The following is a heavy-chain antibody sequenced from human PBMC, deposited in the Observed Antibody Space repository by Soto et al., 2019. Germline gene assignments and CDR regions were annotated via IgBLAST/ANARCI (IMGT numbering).Heavy chain of an antibody. CDR1: GGSVSGANYY. D-gene: IGHD1-1*01. V-gene: IGHV4-34*01. Sequence: QVQLHQWGAGLLKPSETLSLTCAVYGGSVSGANYYWSWIRQPPGKGLEWIGEMSHSGGTHFNPSLKSRVTISVDTSTNQFSLKMSSVTAADAALYYCARVERGTATTVVDAFDIWGPGTMVTVSS. CDR3: ARVERGTATTVVDAFDI. CDR2: MSHSGGT. J-gene: IGHJ3*02.